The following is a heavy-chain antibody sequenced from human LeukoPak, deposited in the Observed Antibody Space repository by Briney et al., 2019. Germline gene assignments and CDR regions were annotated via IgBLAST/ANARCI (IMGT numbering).Heavy chain of an antibody. CDR3: ARGGDFYYYGMDV. J-gene: IGHJ6*02. Sequence: AGGSLRLSCAASGFTFSSYAMHWVRQAPCKGLEWVAVISYDGSNKYYADSVKGRFTISRDNSKNTLYLQMNSLRAEDTAVYYCARGGDFYYYGMDVWGQGTTVTASS. D-gene: IGHD4-17*01. V-gene: IGHV3-30-3*01. CDR1: GFTFSSYA. CDR2: ISYDGSNK.